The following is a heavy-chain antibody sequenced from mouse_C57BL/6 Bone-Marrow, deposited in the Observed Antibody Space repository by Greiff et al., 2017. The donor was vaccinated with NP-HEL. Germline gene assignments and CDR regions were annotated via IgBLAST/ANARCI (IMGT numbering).Heavy chain of an antibody. CDR2: FYPGSGSI. D-gene: IGHD2-3*01. CDR1: GYTFTEYT. J-gene: IGHJ4*01. Sequence: QVQLKESGAELVKPGASVKLSCKASGYTFTEYTIHWVKQRSGQGLEWIGWFYPGSGSIKYNEKFKDKATLTADKSSSTGYMELSRLTSEDSAVYFCARHEGDGYYYYYAMDYWGQGTSVTVSS. V-gene: IGHV1-62-2*01. CDR3: ARHEGDGYYYYYAMDY.